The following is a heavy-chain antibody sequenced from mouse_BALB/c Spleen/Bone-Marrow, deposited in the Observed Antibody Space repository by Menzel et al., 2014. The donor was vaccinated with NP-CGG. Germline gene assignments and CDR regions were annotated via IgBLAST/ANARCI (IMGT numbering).Heavy chain of an antibody. Sequence: EVKLVESGGGLVQPGGSLRLSCATSGFTFTDYYMSWVRQPPGKVLEWLGFIRNKANGYTTEHSASVKGRFTISRDNSQSILYLQMNTLRAEDSATYYCARDYGNYVRFAYWGQGTLVTVSA. CDR1: GFTFTDYY. V-gene: IGHV7-3*02. CDR3: ARDYGNYVRFAY. J-gene: IGHJ3*01. CDR2: IRNKANGYTT. D-gene: IGHD2-1*01.